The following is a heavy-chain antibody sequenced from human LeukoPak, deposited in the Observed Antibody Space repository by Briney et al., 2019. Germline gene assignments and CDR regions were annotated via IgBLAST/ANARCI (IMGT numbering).Heavy chain of an antibody. V-gene: IGHV3-7*05. CDR1: GFTFSSYE. J-gene: IGHJ4*02. CDR3: ARWSYVSGTWFLDS. D-gene: IGHD3-10*01. Sequence: GGSLRLSCAASGFTFSSYEMSWVRQAPGKGLEWVADINEDGSTIYYVNSVKGRFTISRDNAKNSLSLQLNTLRAEDRAVYYCARWSYVSGTWFLDSWGQGALVTVSS. CDR2: INEDGSTI.